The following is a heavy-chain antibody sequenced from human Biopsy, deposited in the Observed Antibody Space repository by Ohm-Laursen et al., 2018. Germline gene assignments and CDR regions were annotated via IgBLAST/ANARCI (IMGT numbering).Heavy chain of an antibody. Sequence: GSSVKVSCKASGGPSSNYAFSWVRQAPGQGLEWVGRIVPILGHLNYAQRFQGRVSITADKSTTYVYMELSRLTSGDTAVYYCAADADDYYTEFDYWGPGTLVTVSS. CDR1: GGPSSNYA. CDR2: IVPILGHL. V-gene: IGHV1-69*04. CDR3: AADADDYYTEFDY. J-gene: IGHJ4*02. D-gene: IGHD3-3*01.